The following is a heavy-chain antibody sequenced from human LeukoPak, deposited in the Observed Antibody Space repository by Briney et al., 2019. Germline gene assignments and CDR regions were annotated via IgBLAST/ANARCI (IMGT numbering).Heavy chain of an antibody. V-gene: IGHV4-61*01. CDR3: ARDRIAAAGNYYYYGMDV. Sequence: SETLSLTCTVSGGSVSSDIYYWSWIRQPPGEGLEWIGYVYYSESTNYNPSLKSRVTISVDTSKNQFSLKLTSVTAADTAVYYCARDRIAAAGNYYYYGMDVWGQGTTVTVAS. D-gene: IGHD6-13*01. J-gene: IGHJ6*02. CDR2: VYYSEST. CDR1: GGSVSSDIYY.